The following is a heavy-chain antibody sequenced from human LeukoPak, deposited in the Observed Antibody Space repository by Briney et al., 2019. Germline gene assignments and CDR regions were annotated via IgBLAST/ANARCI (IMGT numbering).Heavy chain of an antibody. CDR1: GFTFSSYA. CDR2: ISYDGSNK. D-gene: IGHD3-22*01. Sequence: GGSLRLSCAASGFTFSSYAMHWVRQAPGKGLEWVAVISYDGSNKYYADSVKGRFTISRDNSKNTLYLQMNSLRAEDTAVYYCAKDHNYDSSGYHDYFDYWGQGTLVTVSS. J-gene: IGHJ4*02. CDR3: AKDHNYDSSGYHDYFDY. V-gene: IGHV3-30-3*01.